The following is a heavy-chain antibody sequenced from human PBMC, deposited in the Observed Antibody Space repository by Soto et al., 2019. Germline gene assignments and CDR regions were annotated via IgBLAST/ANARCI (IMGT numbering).Heavy chain of an antibody. CDR3: AKSGGKAPKYNWFDP. V-gene: IGHV4-34*01. CDR2: INQNRNT. J-gene: IGHJ5*02. CDR1: GGSFSGFY. Sequence: NPSETLSLTCAVYGGSFSGFYWSWIRQSPGKGLEWIGEINQNRNTKYHPSLESRVTISVDTSKNQFSLKLNSVTAADTAVYYCAKSGGKAPKYNWFDPWGQGTLVTVSS. D-gene: IGHD3-10*01.